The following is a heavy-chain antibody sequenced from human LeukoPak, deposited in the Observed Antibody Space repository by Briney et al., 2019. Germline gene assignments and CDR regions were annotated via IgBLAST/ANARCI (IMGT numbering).Heavy chain of an antibody. J-gene: IGHJ5*02. V-gene: IGHV3-48*01. CDR1: GFTFSSYG. Sequence: GGSLRLSCAASGFTFSSYGMTWVRQAPGKGLGWVSYISSSSTIYYADSVKGRFTISRDNAKNSLYLQLNSLRAEDTAVYYCARSLVVGATYPYHWGQGTLVTVSS. CDR2: ISSSSTI. CDR3: ARSLVVGATYPYH. D-gene: IGHD1-26*01.